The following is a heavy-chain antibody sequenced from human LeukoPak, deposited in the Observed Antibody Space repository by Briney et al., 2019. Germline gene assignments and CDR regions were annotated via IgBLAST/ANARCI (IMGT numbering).Heavy chain of an antibody. CDR1: GFTFSSYA. J-gene: IGHJ4*02. Sequence: GGSLRLSCAASGFTFSSYAMTWVRQAPGKGLEWVSTISATGTSTYYADSVKGRLTISRDNSKNTLYLQMASLRAEDTAVYSCAKDSGTYYKAFDYWGQGTLVTVSS. CDR3: AKDSGTYYKAFDY. D-gene: IGHD1-26*01. V-gene: IGHV3-23*01. CDR2: ISATGTST.